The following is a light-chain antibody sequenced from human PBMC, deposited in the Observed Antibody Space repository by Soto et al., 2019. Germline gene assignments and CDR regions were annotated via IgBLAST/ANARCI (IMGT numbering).Light chain of an antibody. CDR2: DAS. CDR3: QQRSNWPPVN. V-gene: IGKV3-11*01. Sequence: EIVLTQSPATLSLSPGERATLSCRASQSVSSYLAWYQHKPGQAPRLLIYDASNRATGIPARFSGSGSGTDFTLTVSSLEPEDFAVYYCQQRSNWPPVNFGQGTRLEIK. CDR1: QSVSSY. J-gene: IGKJ5*01.